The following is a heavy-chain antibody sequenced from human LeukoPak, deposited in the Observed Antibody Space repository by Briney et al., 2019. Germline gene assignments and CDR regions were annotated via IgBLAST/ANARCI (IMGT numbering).Heavy chain of an antibody. CDR1: GFTFSSYG. D-gene: IGHD1-26*01. V-gene: IGHV3-30*18. CDR2: ISYDGSNK. CDR3: AKAGATRNFDY. Sequence: GGSLRLSCAASGFTFSSYGMHWVRQAPGKGLEWVAVISYDGSNKYYADSVKGRFTISRDNSKNTLYLQMNSLRAEDTAVYYCAKAGATRNFDYWGQGTLVTVSS. J-gene: IGHJ4*02.